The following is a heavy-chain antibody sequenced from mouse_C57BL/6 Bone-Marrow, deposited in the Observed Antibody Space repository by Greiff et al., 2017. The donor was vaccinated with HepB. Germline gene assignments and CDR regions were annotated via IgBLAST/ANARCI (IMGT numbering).Heavy chain of an antibody. D-gene: IGHD2-2*01. V-gene: IGHV1-69*01. CDR1: GYTFTSYW. J-gene: IGHJ3*01. Sequence: QVQLQQSVAELVMPGASVKLSCKASGYTFTSYWMHWVKQRPGQGLEWIGEIDPSDSYTNYNQKFKGKSTLTVDKSSSTAYMQLSSLTSEDSAVYYCARHYGYDRGFAYWGQGTLVTVSA. CDR3: ARHYGYDRGFAY. CDR2: IDPSDSYT.